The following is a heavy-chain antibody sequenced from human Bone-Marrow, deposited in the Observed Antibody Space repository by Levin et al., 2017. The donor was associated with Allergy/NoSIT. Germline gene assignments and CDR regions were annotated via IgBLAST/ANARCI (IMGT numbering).Heavy chain of an antibody. CDR1: GYMFISYG. CDR3: ARDSYDSSGYYLGWFDP. V-gene: IGHV1-18*01. CDR2: ISVYSGKT. D-gene: IGHD3-22*01. Sequence: ASVKVSCKASGYMFISYGLNWVRQAPGQGPEWMGGISVYSGKTNYAEKFQGRVTISTDTSTNTADMELRSLRSDDTAVYYCARDSYDSSGYYLGWFDPWGQGTLVIVSA. J-gene: IGHJ5*02.